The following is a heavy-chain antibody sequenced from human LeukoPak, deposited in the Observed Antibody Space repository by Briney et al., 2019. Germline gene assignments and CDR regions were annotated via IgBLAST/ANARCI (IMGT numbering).Heavy chain of an antibody. CDR2: IAISDGKT. CDR3: AKLGTSDDY. CDR1: GFTLSSTA. V-gene: IGHV3-23*01. J-gene: IGHJ4*02. Sequence: GGSLRLSCAAPGFTLSSTAMTWVRQAPGKGLEWVSTIAISDGKTYYADSVKGRFSISRDNSRNTLYLQMNSLRAEGTAVYYCAKLGTSDDYWGQGTLVTVSS. D-gene: IGHD2-2*01.